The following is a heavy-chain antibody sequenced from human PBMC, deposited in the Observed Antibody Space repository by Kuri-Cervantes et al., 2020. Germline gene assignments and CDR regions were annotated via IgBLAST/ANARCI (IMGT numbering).Heavy chain of an antibody. D-gene: IGHD3-10*01. CDR3: TRSTGSGNYARADY. J-gene: IGHJ4*02. V-gene: IGHV3-48*01. Sequence: GSLRLSCAASGFTFDTYGMNWVRQAPGKGLEWVSYISQSSSTIYYPDSVRGRFTISRDDAKNSLYLQMDSLRAEDTAVYYCTRSTGSGNYARADYWGQGTLVTVSS. CDR1: GFTFDTYG. CDR2: ISQSSSTI.